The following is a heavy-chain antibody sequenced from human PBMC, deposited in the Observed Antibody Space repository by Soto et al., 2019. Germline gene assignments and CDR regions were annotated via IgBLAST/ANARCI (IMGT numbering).Heavy chain of an antibody. J-gene: IGHJ5*02. Sequence: STTLSLPCAISGDSVSSDKAAWYWIRQSPSSGLEWLGRRYYRFKRYNEYAVSVKRRITISADTSNNQFSLRLNSVTPEYTPVYYCARDALLGIDSACRWFDHWDQGSVVTVSS. V-gene: IGHV6-1*01. CDR1: GDSVSSDKAA. CDR2: RYYRFKRYN. CDR3: ARDALLGIDSACRWFDH. D-gene: IGHD2-2*03.